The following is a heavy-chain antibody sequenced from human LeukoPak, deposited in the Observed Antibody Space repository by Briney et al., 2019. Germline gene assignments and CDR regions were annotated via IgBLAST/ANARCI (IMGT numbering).Heavy chain of an antibody. CDR3: ARAFADSSGYYYPSPYWYFDL. V-gene: IGHV4-30-4*01. D-gene: IGHD3-22*01. CDR1: GGSISSGDYY. J-gene: IGHJ2*01. Sequence: SETLSLTCTVSGGSISSGDYYWSWIRQPPGKGLEWIGYIYYSGSTYYNPSLKSRVTISVDTSKNQFSLKLSSVTAADTAVYYCARAFADSSGYYYPSPYWYFDLWGRGTLVTVSS. CDR2: IYYSGST.